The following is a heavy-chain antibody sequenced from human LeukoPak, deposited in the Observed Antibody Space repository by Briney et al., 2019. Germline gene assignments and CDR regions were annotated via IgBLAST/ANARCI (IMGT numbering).Heavy chain of an antibody. V-gene: IGHV3-11*01. D-gene: IGHD3-22*01. Sequence: GGSLRLSCAASGFTFSDYYMTWIRQAPGKGLEWISYISTSAGTIYYADSVKGRFTISRDNAKNSLYLQMNSLRAEDTAVYYCARDELDSSGFDFDYWGQGTLVTVSS. CDR3: ARDELDSSGFDFDY. J-gene: IGHJ4*02. CDR1: GFTFSDYY. CDR2: ISTSAGTI.